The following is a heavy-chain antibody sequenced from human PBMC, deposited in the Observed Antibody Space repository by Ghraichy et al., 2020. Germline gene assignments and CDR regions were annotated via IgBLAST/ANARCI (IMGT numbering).Heavy chain of an antibody. CDR2: IYYSGST. D-gene: IGHD2-15*01. Sequence: SETLSLTCTVSGGSISSYYWSWIRQPPGKGLEWIGYIYYSGSTNYNPSLKSRVTISVDTSKNQFSLKLSSVTAADTAVYYCAKGGGWFDPWGQGTLVTVSS. CDR1: GGSISSYY. J-gene: IGHJ5*02. CDR3: AKGGGWFDP. V-gene: IGHV4-59*01.